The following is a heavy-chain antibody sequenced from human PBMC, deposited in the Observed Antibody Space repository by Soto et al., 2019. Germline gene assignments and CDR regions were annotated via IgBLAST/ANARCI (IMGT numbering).Heavy chain of an antibody. J-gene: IGHJ4*02. CDR2: ISSRGGNT. CDR3: ARDKEGPFDL. CDR1: RITFTGYA. Sequence: GGSLRLSCVASRITFTGYAMNWVRQAPGKGLEWVSAISSRGGNTFYADSVKGRFTISRDNAKNSLYLQMSSLRAEDTAVYYCARDKEGPFDLWGQGTLVTVSS. V-gene: IGHV3-21*01.